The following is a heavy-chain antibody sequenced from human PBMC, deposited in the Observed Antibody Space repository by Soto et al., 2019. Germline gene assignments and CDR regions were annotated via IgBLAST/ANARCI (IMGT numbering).Heavy chain of an antibody. Sequence: PSETLSLTCTVSGGSISSYYWSWIRQPPGKGLEWIGYIYYDSGSTNYNPSLKSRVTISADTSKNQFSLKLSSVTAADTAVFYCARRNYVGDFDIWGQGTMVTVSS. J-gene: IGHJ3*02. CDR2: IYYDSGST. CDR3: ARRNYVGDFDI. CDR1: GGSISSYY. V-gene: IGHV4-59*01. D-gene: IGHD1-7*01.